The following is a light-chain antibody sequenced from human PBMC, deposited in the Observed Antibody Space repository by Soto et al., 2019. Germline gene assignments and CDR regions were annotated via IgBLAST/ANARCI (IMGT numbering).Light chain of an antibody. J-gene: IGKJ2*01. CDR1: QSIRDW. CDR3: QQYNSYPYT. V-gene: IGKV1-5*03. Sequence: DIQMTQSPSTLSASVGDRVTITCRASQSIRDWLAWYQQTPGKAPKLLIYKASSLQSGVPSRFSGSGSGTEFTLTISSLQPDDFATFYCQQYNSYPYTFGQGTKLEIK. CDR2: KAS.